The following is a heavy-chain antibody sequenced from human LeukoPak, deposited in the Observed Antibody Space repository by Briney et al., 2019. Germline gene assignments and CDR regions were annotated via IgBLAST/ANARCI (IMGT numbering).Heavy chain of an antibody. Sequence: SETLSLTCAVYGGSFSGYYWSWIRQPPGKGLEWIGEINHSGSTNYNPSLESRVTISVDTSKNQFSLKLSSVTAADTAVYYCARKVWGAAFDPWGQGTLVTVSS. V-gene: IGHV4-34*01. J-gene: IGHJ5*02. CDR2: INHSGST. D-gene: IGHD3-16*01. CDR1: GGSFSGYY. CDR3: ARKVWGAAFDP.